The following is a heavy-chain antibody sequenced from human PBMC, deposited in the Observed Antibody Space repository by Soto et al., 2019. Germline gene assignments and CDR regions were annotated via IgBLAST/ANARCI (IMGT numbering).Heavy chain of an antibody. CDR1: RYTFISYD. CDR2: MNPSSANT. CDR3: TRGQEVWWNAGPLGLHGLDV. D-gene: IGHD3-16*01. Sequence: QVQLMQSGAEVKESGASVKVSCKASRYTFISYDINWVRQAPGQGLEWMGWMNPSSANTGYAQKFQGRISMTRNTSMNTAYMELNSLTSEDTAVYYCTRGQEVWWNAGPLGLHGLDVWGQGTTVTVSS. J-gene: IGHJ6*02. V-gene: IGHV1-8*01.